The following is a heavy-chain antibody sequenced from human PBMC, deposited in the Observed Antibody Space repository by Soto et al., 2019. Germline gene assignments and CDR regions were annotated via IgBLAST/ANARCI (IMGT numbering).Heavy chain of an antibody. V-gene: IGHV3-21*01. CDR2: ISSSSSYI. J-gene: IGHJ3*02. D-gene: IGHD1-26*01. CDR3: ARGPRGSYRLNDAFDI. CDR1: GFTFSSYS. Sequence: EVQLVESGGGLVKPGGSLRLSCAASGFTFSSYSMNWVRQAPGKGLEWVSSISSSSSYIYYADSVKGRFTISRDNAKNSLYLQMNSLRAEDTAVYYCARGPRGSYRLNDAFDIWGQGTMVTVSS.